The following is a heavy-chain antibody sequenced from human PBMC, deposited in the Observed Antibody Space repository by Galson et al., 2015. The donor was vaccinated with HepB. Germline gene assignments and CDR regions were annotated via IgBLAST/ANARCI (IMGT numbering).Heavy chain of an antibody. V-gene: IGHV4-59*01. D-gene: IGHD3-3*01. CDR1: GGSISSYY. J-gene: IGHJ4*02. CDR2: IYYSGST. Sequence: ETLSLTCTVSGGSISSYYWSWIRQPPGKGLEWIGYIYYSGSTNYNPSLKSRVTISVDTSKNQFSLKLSSVTAADTAVYYCARAPGPLAYYDFWSANIGGDYFDYWGQGTLVTVSS. CDR3: ARAPGPLAYYDFWSANIGGDYFDY.